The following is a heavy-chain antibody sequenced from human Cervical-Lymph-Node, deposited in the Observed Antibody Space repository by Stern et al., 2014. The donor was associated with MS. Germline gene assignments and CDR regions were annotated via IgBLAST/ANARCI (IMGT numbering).Heavy chain of an antibody. CDR2: IDPNSGVT. D-gene: IGHD6-25*01. Sequence: QVQLVQSGAEVKRPGASVKVSCKASEYSFTGYYIHWVRQAPGQGLEWMGRIDPNSGVTNYPQKFQGRVTMTRDTSISTAYMELRRLRSDDAALYYCARGRHLPHNWFDSWGQGTLVAVSS. CDR3: ARGRHLPHNWFDS. V-gene: IGHV1-2*06. J-gene: IGHJ5*01. CDR1: EYSFTGYY.